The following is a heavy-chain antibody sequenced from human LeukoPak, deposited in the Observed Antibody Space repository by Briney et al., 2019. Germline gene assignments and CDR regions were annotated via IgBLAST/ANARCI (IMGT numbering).Heavy chain of an antibody. V-gene: IGHV3-30*03. J-gene: IGHJ6*03. CDR2: ISYDGSNK. Sequence: GGSLRLSCAASGFTFSSHWMSWVRQAPGKGLEWVAVISYDGSNKYYADSVKGRFTISRDNSKNTLYLQMNSLRAEDTAVYYCARVGYCSGGSCYFYYYYYMDVWGKGTTVTVSS. CDR3: ARVGYCSGGSCYFYYYYYMDV. D-gene: IGHD2-15*01. CDR1: GFTFSSHW.